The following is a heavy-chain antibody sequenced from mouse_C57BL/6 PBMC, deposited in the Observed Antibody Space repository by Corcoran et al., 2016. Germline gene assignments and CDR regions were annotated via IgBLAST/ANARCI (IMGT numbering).Heavy chain of an antibody. Sequence: EVQLQQSGPVLVKPGASVKMSSKASGYTFTDYYMNWVKQSHGKSLEWIGVINPYNGGTSYNQKFKGKATLTVDKSSSTAYMELNSLTSEDSAVYYCAPKTEYYFDYWGQGTTLTVSS. V-gene: IGHV1-19*01. CDR2: INPYNGGT. J-gene: IGHJ2*01. CDR3: APKTEYYFDY. CDR1: GYTFTDYY. D-gene: IGHD1-3*01.